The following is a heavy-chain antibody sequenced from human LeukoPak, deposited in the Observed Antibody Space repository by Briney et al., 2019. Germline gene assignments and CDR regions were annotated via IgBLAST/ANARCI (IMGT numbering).Heavy chain of an antibody. Sequence: PGGSLRLSCAASGFTFSSYWMSWVRQAPGKGLEWVANIKQDGSEKYYVDSVKGRFTISRDNAKNSLYLQMNSLRAEDTAVYYCARDGGGDDCGVPGLIWGQGTLVTVSS. CDR1: GFTFSSYW. CDR2: IKQDGSEK. D-gene: IGHD4-17*01. J-gene: IGHJ4*02. CDR3: ARDGGGDDCGVPGLI. V-gene: IGHV3-7*01.